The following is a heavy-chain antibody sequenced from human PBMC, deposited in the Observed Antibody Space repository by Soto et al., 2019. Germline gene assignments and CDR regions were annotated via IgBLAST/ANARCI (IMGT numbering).Heavy chain of an antibody. V-gene: IGHV4-59*01. CDR3: ARGVEPRGFAFDY. CDR2: IYYSGST. Sequence: SETLSLTCTVSGGSISSYYWGWIRQPPGKGLEWIGYIYYSGSTNYNPSLKSRVTISVDTSKNQFSLKLSSVTAADTAVYYCARGVEPRGFAFDYWGQGTLVTVSS. J-gene: IGHJ4*02. D-gene: IGHD1-1*01. CDR1: GGSISSYY.